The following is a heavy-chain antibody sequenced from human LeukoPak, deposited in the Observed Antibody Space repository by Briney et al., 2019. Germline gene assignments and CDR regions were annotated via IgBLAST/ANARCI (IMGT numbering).Heavy chain of an antibody. CDR1: GFTFSDYY. V-gene: IGHV3-7*03. CDR2: IKQDGSEK. J-gene: IGHJ4*02. D-gene: IGHD1-26*01. CDR3: ARFSGSYYY. Sequence: GGSLRLSCAASGFTFSDYYMSWIRQAPGKGLEWVANIKQDGSEKYYVDSVKGRFTISRDNAKNSLYLQMNSLRAEDTAVYYCARFSGSYYYWGQGTLVTVSS.